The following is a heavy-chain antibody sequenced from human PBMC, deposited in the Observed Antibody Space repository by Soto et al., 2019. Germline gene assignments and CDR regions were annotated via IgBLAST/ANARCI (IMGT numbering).Heavy chain of an antibody. CDR2: ISWNSGSI. Sequence: FLRLSCAASGFTFADYALHWVRQAPGKGLEWVSGISWNSGSIGYADSVKGRFTISRDNAKNSLYLQMNSLRAEDTALYYCAKVSAPGAFDIWGQGVMLTVSS. V-gene: IGHV3-9*01. J-gene: IGHJ3*02. CDR3: AKVSAPGAFDI. CDR1: GFTFADYA. D-gene: IGHD3-10*01.